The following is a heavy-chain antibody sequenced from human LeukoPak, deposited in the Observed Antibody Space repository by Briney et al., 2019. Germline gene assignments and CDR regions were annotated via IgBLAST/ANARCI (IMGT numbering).Heavy chain of an antibody. CDR2: ISSSSSTI. V-gene: IGHV3-48*02. CDR3: VKGGRNNWNPPGIDY. D-gene: IGHD1-20*01. J-gene: IGHJ4*02. CDR1: GFTFSSYS. Sequence: GSLRLSCAASGFTFSSYSMNWVRQAPGKGLEWVSYISSSSSTIYYADSVKGRFTISRDNAKNSLYLQMNSLRDEDTAVYYCVKGGRNNWNPPGIDYWGQGTLVTVSS.